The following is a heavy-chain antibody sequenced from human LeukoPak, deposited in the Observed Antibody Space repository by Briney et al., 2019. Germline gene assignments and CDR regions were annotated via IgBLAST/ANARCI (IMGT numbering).Heavy chain of an antibody. CDR1: GFTFGDYA. CDR2: IRSKAYGGTT. CDR3: TGHSSGWFPYNWFDP. Sequence: GGSLRLSCTASGFTFGDYAMSWVRQAPGKGLEWVGFIRSKAYGGTTEYAASVKGRFTISRDDSKSIAYLQMNSLKTEDTAVYYCTGHSSGWFPYNWFDPWGQGTLVTVSS. J-gene: IGHJ5*02. D-gene: IGHD6-19*01. V-gene: IGHV3-49*04.